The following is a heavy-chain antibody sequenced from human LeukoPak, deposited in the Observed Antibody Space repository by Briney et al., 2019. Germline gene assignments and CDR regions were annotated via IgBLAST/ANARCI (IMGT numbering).Heavy chain of an antibody. CDR2: TRNKARSYTT. D-gene: IGHD3-22*01. CDR1: GFTFRVYY. Sequence: GGSLRLSCAASGFTFRVYYMGWVRQAPGKGLEWVGRTRNKARSYTTEYAASVKGRLTISIDDSKNSLYLQMNSLKTEDTAVYHCTRGRDSDDYYFPDYWGQGTLVTVSS. V-gene: IGHV3-72*01. J-gene: IGHJ4*02. CDR3: TRGRDSDDYYFPDY.